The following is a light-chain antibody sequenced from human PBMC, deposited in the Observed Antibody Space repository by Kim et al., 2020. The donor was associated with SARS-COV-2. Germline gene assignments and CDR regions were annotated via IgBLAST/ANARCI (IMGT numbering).Light chain of an antibody. CDR3: FSRDTDGPHNYV. CDR2: AKT. J-gene: IGLJ1*01. V-gene: IGLV3-19*01. Sequence: LGQTTRTTCQGYSIISYYASWYQQKPGQAPLLVIYAKTTRPSGIPDRFSGSSSGNTASLTITGAQAEDEADYYCFSRDTDGPHNYVFGTGTKVTVL. CDR1: SIISYY.